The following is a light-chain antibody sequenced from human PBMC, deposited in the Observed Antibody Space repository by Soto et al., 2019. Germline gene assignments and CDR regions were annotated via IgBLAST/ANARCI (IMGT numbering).Light chain of an antibody. V-gene: IGKV3-20*01. CDR3: QQYDRSPFT. CDR2: GVS. J-gene: IGKJ2*01. CDR1: QSLRNSY. Sequence: EIVLTQSPGTPSLSPGERATLSCRASQSLRNSYLAWYRQRPGQAPRLLIYGVSARATGIPDRFSGSGSGTDFTLAINRLEPEDFAVYYCQQYDRSPFTFGQGSKLEIK.